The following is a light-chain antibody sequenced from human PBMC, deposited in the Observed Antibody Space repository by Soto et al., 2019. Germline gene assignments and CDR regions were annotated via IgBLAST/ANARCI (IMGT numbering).Light chain of an antibody. CDR1: SSDVGDYNY. J-gene: IGLJ1*01. CDR3: CSYAGSNTYV. V-gene: IGLV2-11*01. Sequence: QSALTQPRSVSGSPGQSVTISCSGTSSDVGDYNYVSWYRQHPGKAPKLVIYDVIKRPSGVPDRFSGSKSGNTASLTISGLQAEDEADYYCCSYAGSNTYVFGTGTKLTVL. CDR2: DVI.